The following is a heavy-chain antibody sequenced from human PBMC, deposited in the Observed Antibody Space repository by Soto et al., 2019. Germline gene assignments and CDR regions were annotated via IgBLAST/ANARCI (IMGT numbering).Heavy chain of an antibody. CDR2: IIPILGIA. V-gene: IGHV1-69*08. CDR3: AREPMTTVTTVWFDP. Sequence: QVQLVQSGAEVKKPGSSVKVSCKASGGTFSSYTISWVRQAPGQGLEWMGRIIPILGIANYAQKFQGRVTITADKSKGTAYMKLGSLRSEDTAVYYCAREPMTTVTTVWFDPWGQGTLVTVSS. J-gene: IGHJ5*02. CDR1: GGTFSSYT. D-gene: IGHD4-17*01.